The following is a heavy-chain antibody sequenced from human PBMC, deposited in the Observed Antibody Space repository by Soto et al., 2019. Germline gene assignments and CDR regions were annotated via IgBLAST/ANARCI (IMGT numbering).Heavy chain of an antibody. D-gene: IGHD3-22*01. J-gene: IGHJ5*02. CDR2: IYYSGST. CDR3: ARERRKRVSGYYNWLDP. CDR1: GGSISSGGYY. V-gene: IGHV4-31*03. Sequence: PSETLSLTCTVSGGSISSGGYYWSWIRQHPGEGLEWIGYIYYSGSTYYNPSLKSRVTISVDTSKNQFSLKLSSVTAADTAVYYCARERRKRVSGYYNWLDPWGQGTLVTVSS.